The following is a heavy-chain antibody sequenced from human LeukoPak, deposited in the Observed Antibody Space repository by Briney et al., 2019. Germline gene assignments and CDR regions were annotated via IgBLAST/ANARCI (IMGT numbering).Heavy chain of an antibody. CDR2: ISGSSTYI. J-gene: IGHJ5*02. CDR3: AREPPSTVLNWFDP. D-gene: IGHD4-17*01. CDR1: GFTFMSYT. V-gene: IGHV3-21*01. Sequence: GGSLRLSCAASGFTFMSYTMNWIRQAPGKGLEWVASISGSSTYIYYADSVEGRFTISRDSAKDSLYLQMNSLRAEDTAVYYCAREPPSTVLNWFDPWGQGTLVTVSS.